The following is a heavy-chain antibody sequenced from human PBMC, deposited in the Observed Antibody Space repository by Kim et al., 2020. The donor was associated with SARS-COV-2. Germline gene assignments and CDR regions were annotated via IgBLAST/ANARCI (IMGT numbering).Heavy chain of an antibody. D-gene: IGHD2-2*03. CDR2: INHSGST. CDR3: ARRGGYCSSTSCSNWFDP. V-gene: IGHV4-34*01. J-gene: IGHJ5*02. Sequence: SETLSLTCAVYGWSVSGYYWSWIRQPPGKGLEWIGEINHSGSTNYNPSLKSRVTISVDTSKNQVSLKLSSVTAADTAVYYCARRGGYCSSTSCSNWFDP. CDR1: GWSVSGYY.